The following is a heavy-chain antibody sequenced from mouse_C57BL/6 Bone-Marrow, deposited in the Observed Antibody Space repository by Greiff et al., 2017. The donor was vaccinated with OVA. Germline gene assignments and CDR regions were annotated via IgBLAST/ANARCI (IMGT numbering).Heavy chain of an antibody. D-gene: IGHD3-3*01. CDR2: ISSGGSYT. V-gene: IGHV5-6*01. CDR1: GFTFSSYG. Sequence: DVHLVESGGDLVKPGGSLKLSCAASGFTFSSYGMSWVRQTPDKRLEWVATISSGGSYTYYPDSVKGRFTISRDNAKNTLYLQMSSLKSEDTAMYYCARLSLGYAMDYWGQGTSVTVSS. CDR3: ARLSLGYAMDY. J-gene: IGHJ4*01.